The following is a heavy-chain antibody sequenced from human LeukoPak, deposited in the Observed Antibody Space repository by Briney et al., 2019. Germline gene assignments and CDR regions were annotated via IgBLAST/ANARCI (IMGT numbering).Heavy chain of an antibody. CDR2: INPNSGGT. J-gene: IGHJ5*02. D-gene: IGHD4-17*01. CDR3: ARVSLFYGDYAHPWLDP. V-gene: IGHV1-2*02. CDR1: GYTFTGYY. Sequence: ASVKVSCKASGYTFTGYYMHWVRQAPGQGLEWMGWINPNSGGTNYAQKFQGRVTMTRDTSISTAYMELSRLRSDDTAVYYCARVSLFYGDYAHPWLDPWGQGTLVTVSS.